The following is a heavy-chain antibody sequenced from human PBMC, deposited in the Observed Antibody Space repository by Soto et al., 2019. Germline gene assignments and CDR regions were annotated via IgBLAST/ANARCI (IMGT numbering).Heavy chain of an antibody. Sequence: QVQLVQSGAEVKKPGSSVKVSCKASGCTFSSYTISWVRQAPGQGLEWMGRIIPILGIPTYAQKFQGRVTITAEKSTSTAYMELSSLRSEDTDVYYCARDSGYCSGGSCQIEGQIDSWGQGTLVTVSS. J-gene: IGHJ4*02. CDR1: GCTFSSYT. CDR3: ARDSGYCSGGSCQIEGQIDS. D-gene: IGHD2-15*01. CDR2: IIPILGIP. V-gene: IGHV1-69*08.